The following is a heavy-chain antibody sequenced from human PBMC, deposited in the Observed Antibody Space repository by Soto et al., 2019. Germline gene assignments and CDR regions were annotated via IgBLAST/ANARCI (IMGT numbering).Heavy chain of an antibody. CDR3: VRPDSTGYYSH. V-gene: IGHV5-51*01. Sequence: GESLKISCKGSGYSFTNYWIGWVRQIPGKGLEWMGIINPADSDTRYSPSFQGQVTVSVDKSISTAYLHRGSLKASDTAMYYCVRPDSTGYYSHWGQGTPVTVSS. D-gene: IGHD3-9*01. CDR2: INPADSDT. J-gene: IGHJ4*02. CDR1: GYSFTNYW.